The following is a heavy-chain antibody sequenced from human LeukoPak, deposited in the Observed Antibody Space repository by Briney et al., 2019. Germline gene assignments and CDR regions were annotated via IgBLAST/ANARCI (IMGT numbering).Heavy chain of an antibody. CDR2: ISYDGSNK. Sequence: GGSPRLSCAASGFTFSSNAMHWVRQAPGKGLEWVAIISYDGSNKYYADSVKGRFTISRDKSKNTLYLQMNSLRGEDTAVYYCAREARGNWNLYYFDYWGQGTLVTVSS. CDR1: GFTFSSNA. CDR3: AREARGNWNLYYFDY. J-gene: IGHJ4*02. D-gene: IGHD1-20*01. V-gene: IGHV3-30*04.